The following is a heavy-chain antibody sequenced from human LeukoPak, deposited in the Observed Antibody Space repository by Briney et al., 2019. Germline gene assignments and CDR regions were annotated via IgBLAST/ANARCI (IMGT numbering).Heavy chain of an antibody. Sequence: ASVKVSCKASGYTFTGYYMHWVRQAPGQGLEWMGWINPNSGGTNYAQKFQGRVTMTRDTSISTAYMELSRLRSDDTAVYYCARGLGYCSSTSCFIFDPWGQGTLVTVSS. J-gene: IGHJ5*02. CDR1: GYTFTGYY. D-gene: IGHD2-2*01. CDR3: ARGLGYCSSTSCFIFDP. CDR2: INPNSGGT. V-gene: IGHV1-2*02.